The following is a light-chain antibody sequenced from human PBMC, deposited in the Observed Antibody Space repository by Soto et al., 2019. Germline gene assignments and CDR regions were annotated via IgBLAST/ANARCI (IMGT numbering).Light chain of an antibody. CDR1: QTVSRY. CDR3: QQYEDPPVT. J-gene: IGKJ4*01. V-gene: IGKV1-33*01. Sequence: DIQMTQSPSSLSASVGDTVTITCRASQTVSRYLNWYQQKSGTAPKLLIYAASTLHTGVPSRFSGSGSGTDFSFTISSLQPEDIATYYCQQYEDPPVTFGGGTKVDIK. CDR2: AAS.